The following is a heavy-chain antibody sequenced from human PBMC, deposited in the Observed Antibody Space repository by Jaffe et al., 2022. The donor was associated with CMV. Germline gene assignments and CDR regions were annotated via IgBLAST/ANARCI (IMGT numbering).Heavy chain of an antibody. CDR3: ARETNYDGASRIGPMGEFDY. D-gene: IGHD3-3*01. Sequence: EVQLVESGGGLVQPGGSLRLSCAASGFTFSSYEMNWVRQAPGKGLEWVSYISSSGSTIYYADSVKGRFTISRDNAKNSLYLQMNSLRAEDTAVYYCARETNYDGASRIGPMGEFDYWGQGTLVTVSS. CDR1: GFTFSSYE. J-gene: IGHJ4*02. V-gene: IGHV3-48*03. CDR2: ISSSGSTI.